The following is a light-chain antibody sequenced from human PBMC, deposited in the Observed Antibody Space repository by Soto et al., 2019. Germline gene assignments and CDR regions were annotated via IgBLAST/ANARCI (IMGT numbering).Light chain of an antibody. J-gene: IGKJ3*01. Sequence: DIVLTQSPLSLPLTPGEPASISSSPIRGLRQTIGYNHLVCYLQKPGQSPQLLIYFGSNRASGVPDRSSGSGSGTDFTLKISRVEAEDVGVYYCMQALQTPLTFGPRNKVDFK. V-gene: IGKV2-28*01. CDR3: MQALQTPLT. CDR1: RGLRQTIGYNH. CDR2: FGS.